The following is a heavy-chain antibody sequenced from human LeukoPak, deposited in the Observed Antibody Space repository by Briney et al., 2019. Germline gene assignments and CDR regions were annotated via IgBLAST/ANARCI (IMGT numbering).Heavy chain of an antibody. V-gene: IGHV1-8*03. CDR2: MNPNSGNT. D-gene: IGHD3-3*02. CDR3: ARGIHFWSGYYTGMDY. J-gene: IGHJ4*02. Sequence: ASVKVSCKASGYTFTSYDINWVRQATGQGLEWMGWMNPNSGNTGYAQKFQGRVTITRNTSISTAYMELSSLRSEDTAVYYCARGIHFWSGYYTGMDYWGQGTLVTVSS. CDR1: GYTFTSYD.